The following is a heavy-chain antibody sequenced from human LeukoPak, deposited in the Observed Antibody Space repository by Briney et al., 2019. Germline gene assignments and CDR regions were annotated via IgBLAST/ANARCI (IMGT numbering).Heavy chain of an antibody. CDR1: GDSVTSCY. CDR3: ATLDCFGDGCYNH. V-gene: IGHV4-59*08. Sequence: PSETLSLTCSVSGDSVTSCYYSWIRQPPGKGLEWIGHVSYDGTTNYTPSLRSRVIMAVDTAKNNISLRLTSVTAADTAIYYCATLDCFGDGCYNHWGQGTRVTVSS. D-gene: IGHD2-21*01. J-gene: IGHJ4*02. CDR2: VSYDGTT.